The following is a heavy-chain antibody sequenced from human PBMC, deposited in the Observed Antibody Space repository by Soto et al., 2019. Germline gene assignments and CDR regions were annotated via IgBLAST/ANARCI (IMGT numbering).Heavy chain of an antibody. Sequence: GGSLRLSCAASGFTFSSYGMHWVRQAPGKGMEWVAVIWYDGSKKYYADSVKGRFTISRDNYKNTLYLQMSSLRAEDTAMYYCARDLGYSDYWGQGTLVTVSS. V-gene: IGHV3-33*01. CDR3: ARDLGYSDY. J-gene: IGHJ4*02. CDR1: GFTFSSYG. CDR2: IWYDGSKK.